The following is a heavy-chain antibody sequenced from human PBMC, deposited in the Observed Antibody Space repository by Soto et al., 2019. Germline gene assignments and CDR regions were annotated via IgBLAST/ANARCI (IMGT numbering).Heavy chain of an antibody. J-gene: IGHJ4*02. D-gene: IGHD6-6*01. CDR3: AKDEGSSRPFDH. Sequence: QVQLVESGGGVVQPGRSLRLSCAASGFTFRSYGMHWVRRAPGKGLEWVAAISYDERNKFYTDSVKGRFTISRDNSKNTLYLQMSSLKSEDTAVYYCAKDEGSSRPFDHWGQGTLVTVSS. V-gene: IGHV3-30*18. CDR2: ISYDERNK. CDR1: GFTFRSYG.